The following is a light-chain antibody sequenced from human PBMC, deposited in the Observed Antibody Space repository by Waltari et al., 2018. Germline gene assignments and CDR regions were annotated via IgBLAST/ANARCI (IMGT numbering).Light chain of an antibody. CDR1: QGINSY. CDR2: AAS. V-gene: IGKV1-9*01. CDR3: QQLNSYPVT. J-gene: IGKJ2*01. Sequence: DIQLTQSPSFLSASVGDRVTITCRASQGINSYLAWYQQKPGKAPKLLIYAASTLQSRVPSRFSGSRSGTEFTLTISSLQPEDFATYYCQQLNSYPVTFGQGTKLEIK.